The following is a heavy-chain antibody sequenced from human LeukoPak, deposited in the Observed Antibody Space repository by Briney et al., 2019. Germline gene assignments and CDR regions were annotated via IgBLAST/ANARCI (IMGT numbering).Heavy chain of an antibody. V-gene: IGHV1-69*05. CDR3: ASSSYYDSSRGY. Sequence: ASVKVSCKASGGTFSSYAISWVRQAPGQGLEWMGGIIPIFGTANYAQKFQGRVTITTDESTSTAYMELSSLRSEDTAVYYCASSSYYDSSRGYWGQGTLVTVSS. CDR2: IIPIFGTA. D-gene: IGHD3-22*01. CDR1: GGTFSSYA. J-gene: IGHJ4*02.